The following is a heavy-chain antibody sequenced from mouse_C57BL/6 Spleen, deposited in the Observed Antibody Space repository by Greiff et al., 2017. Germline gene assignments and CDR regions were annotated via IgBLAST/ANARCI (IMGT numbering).Heavy chain of an antibody. CDR2: IHPNSGST. V-gene: IGHV1-64*01. Sequence: VQLQQPGAELVKPGASVKLSCKASGYTFTSYWMHWVKQRPGQGLEWIGMIHPNSGSTNYNEKFKSKATLTVDKSSSTAYMQLSSLTSEDSAVYYCASVYYDYDGYFDVWGTGTTVTVSS. J-gene: IGHJ1*03. D-gene: IGHD2-4*01. CDR1: GYTFTSYW. CDR3: ASVYYDYDGYFDV.